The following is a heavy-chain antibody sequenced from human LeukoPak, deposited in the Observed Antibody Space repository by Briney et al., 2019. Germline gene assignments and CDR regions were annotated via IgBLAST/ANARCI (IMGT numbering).Heavy chain of an antibody. CDR1: GGSFSVYY. D-gene: IGHD2-2*01. Sequence: SQTLSLTCAVYGGSFSVYYWSWIRQLPGKGLEWIGEINHSGSTNYNPSLKSRVTISLDKSQNQFSLKLSSVTAADTAVYYCAGLDIVVVPAAQFRGDAFDIWGQGTMVTVSS. J-gene: IGHJ3*02. V-gene: IGHV4-34*01. CDR3: AGLDIVVVPAAQFRGDAFDI. CDR2: INHSGST.